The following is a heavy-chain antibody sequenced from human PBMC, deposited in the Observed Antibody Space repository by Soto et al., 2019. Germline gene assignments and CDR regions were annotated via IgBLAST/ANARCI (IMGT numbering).Heavy chain of an antibody. J-gene: IGHJ6*02. CDR2: IWYDGSKK. Sequence: QVQLVESGGGVVQPGRSLRLSCAASGFTFSSYGMHWVRQAPGKGLEWVAVIWYDGSKKYYADSVKGRFTISRDNSKNTLYLQMNSLRAEDTAVYYCAREYIVIHYYGMDVWGQGTTVTVYS. V-gene: IGHV3-33*01. D-gene: IGHD5-12*01. CDR3: AREYIVIHYYGMDV. CDR1: GFTFSSYG.